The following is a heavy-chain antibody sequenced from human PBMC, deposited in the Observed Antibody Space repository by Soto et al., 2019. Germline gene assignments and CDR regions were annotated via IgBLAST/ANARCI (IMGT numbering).Heavy chain of an antibody. CDR2: INHSGST. CDR3: ARGQGHDFWSGYFDY. J-gene: IGHJ4*02. Sequence: PSETLSLTCAVYGGSFSGYYWSWIRQPPGKGLEWIGEINHSGSTNYNPSLKSRVTISVDTSKNQFSLKLSSVTAADTAVYYCARGQGHDFWSGYFDYWGQGTLVTVSS. CDR1: GGSFSGYY. V-gene: IGHV4-34*01. D-gene: IGHD3-3*01.